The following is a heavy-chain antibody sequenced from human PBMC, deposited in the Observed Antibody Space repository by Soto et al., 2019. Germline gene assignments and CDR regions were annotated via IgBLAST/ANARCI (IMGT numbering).Heavy chain of an antibody. CDR2: IERDDDDK. Sequence: SGPTLVNPRETLTLTCTFSGFSLTSPGMCVSWIRQPPGKALEWLALIERDDDDKYYSTSLKTRLTISKDTRKNQVGLTMANRDPEDKCTYYCARSLSSPRRFYARDVWGQGT. CDR3: ARSLSSPRRFYARDV. J-gene: IGHJ6*02. D-gene: IGHD2-15*01. CDR1: GFSLTSPGMC. V-gene: IGHV2-70*13.